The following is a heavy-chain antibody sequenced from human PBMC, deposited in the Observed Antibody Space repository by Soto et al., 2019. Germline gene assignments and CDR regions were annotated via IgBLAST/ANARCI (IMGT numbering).Heavy chain of an antibody. D-gene: IGHD3-9*01. CDR1: GGSISSGDYY. V-gene: IGHV4-30-4*01. Sequence: SETLSLTCTVSGGSISSGDYYWSWIRQPPGKGLEWIGYIYYSGSTYYNPYLTSRVTISVDTSKNRFSLKLSSVTAADTAVYYCARVRGRILTIDYWGQGTLVTVSS. J-gene: IGHJ4*02. CDR2: IYYSGST. CDR3: ARVRGRILTIDY.